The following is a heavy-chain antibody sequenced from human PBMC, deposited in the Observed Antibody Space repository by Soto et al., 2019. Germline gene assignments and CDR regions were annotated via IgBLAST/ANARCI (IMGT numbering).Heavy chain of an antibody. CDR3: ARDSSGWNDY. CDR1: GFTFSGYG. D-gene: IGHD6-19*01. Sequence: GGSLRLSCAASGFTFSGYGMHWVRQAPGKGLEWVAVIWYDGSNKYDADSVKGRFTISRDNSKNTLYLQMNSLRAEDTAVYYCARDSSGWNDYWGQGTLVTVSS. CDR2: IWYDGSNK. V-gene: IGHV3-33*01. J-gene: IGHJ4*02.